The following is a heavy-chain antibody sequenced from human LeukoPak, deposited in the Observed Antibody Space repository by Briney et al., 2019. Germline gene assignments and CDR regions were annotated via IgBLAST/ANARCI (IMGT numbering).Heavy chain of an antibody. CDR2: IFCGGNT. CDR1: GFNVSSNH. CDR3: ARGTHITGTTY. Sequence: PGGSLRLSCAASGFNVSSNHVSWVPWATGKGVEGVSVIFCGGNTYSADSGKGQFTISRDNSKETLYLQMNGLGAEYTAVYYCARGTHITGTTYWGQGTLVTVSS. J-gene: IGHJ4*02. V-gene: IGHV3-66*02. D-gene: IGHD1-7*01.